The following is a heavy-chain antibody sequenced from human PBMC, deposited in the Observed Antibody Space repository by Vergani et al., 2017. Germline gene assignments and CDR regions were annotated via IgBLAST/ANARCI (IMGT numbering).Heavy chain of an antibody. CDR3: ASSSEADCGGDCYSGGGY. D-gene: IGHD2-21*02. Sequence: QVQLVQSGAEVKKPGSSVKVSCKASGGTFSSYAISWVRQAPGQGLEWMGGIIPIFGTANYAQKFQGRVTITADESTSTAYMELSSLRSEDTAVYYCASSSEADCGGDCYSGGGYWGQGTLVTVSS. CDR2: IIPIFGTA. CDR1: GGTFSSYA. J-gene: IGHJ4*02. V-gene: IGHV1-69*01.